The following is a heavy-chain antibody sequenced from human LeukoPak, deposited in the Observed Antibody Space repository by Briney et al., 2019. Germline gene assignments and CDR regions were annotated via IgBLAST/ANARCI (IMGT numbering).Heavy chain of an antibody. CDR3: ARDLLSFFVVVVAATPYFDY. CDR2: ISYDGSNK. Sequence: GRSLRLSCAASGFTFSSYAMHWVRQAPGKGLEWVAVISYDGSNKYYADSVKGRFTISRDNSKNTLYLQMNSLRAEDTAVYYCARDLLSFFVVVVAATPYFDYWGQGTLVTVSS. CDR1: GFTFSSYA. D-gene: IGHD2-15*01. V-gene: IGHV3-30*04. J-gene: IGHJ4*02.